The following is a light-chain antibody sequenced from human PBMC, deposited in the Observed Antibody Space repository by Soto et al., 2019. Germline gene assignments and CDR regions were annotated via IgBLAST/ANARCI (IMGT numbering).Light chain of an antibody. J-gene: IGKJ2*01. CDR2: DAS. Sequence: DIQMTQSPSTLSASVGDRVTITCRASQSISSWLAWYQQKPGKAPKLLIYDASSLQSGVPSRFSGSGSGTEFTLTISSLQPDDFASYYCQQYSSYYTFGQGTKVEIK. V-gene: IGKV1-5*01. CDR1: QSISSW. CDR3: QQYSSYYT.